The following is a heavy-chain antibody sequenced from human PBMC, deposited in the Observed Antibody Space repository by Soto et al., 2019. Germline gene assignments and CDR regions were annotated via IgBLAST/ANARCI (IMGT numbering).Heavy chain of an antibody. D-gene: IGHD3-9*01. CDR2: ISAYNGNT. CDR1: GYAFTSYG. CDR3: AREVRDIWTGYYLDY. J-gene: IGHJ4*02. V-gene: IGHV1-18*01. Sequence: ASVKVSCRASGYAFTSYGISWVRQAPGQGLEWMGWISAYNGNTNYAQKLQGRVTMTTDTSTSTAYMELRSLRSDDTAVYYCAREVRDIWTGYYLDYWGQGTMGTVSS.